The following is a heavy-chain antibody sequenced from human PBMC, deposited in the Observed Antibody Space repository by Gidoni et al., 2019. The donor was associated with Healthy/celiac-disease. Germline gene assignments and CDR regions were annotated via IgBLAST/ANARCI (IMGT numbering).Heavy chain of an antibody. CDR2: ISGSGGST. J-gene: IGHJ4*02. CDR1: GFTFSSYA. D-gene: IGHD6-6*01. CDR3: AKAKSSIAALGDY. Sequence: EVQLLESGVGLVQPGGSLRLSCAASGFTFSSYAMGWVRQAPGKGLEWVSDISGSGGSTYYADSVKGRFTISRDNSKNTLYLQMNSLRAEDTAVYYCAKAKSSIAALGDYWGQGTLVTVSS. V-gene: IGHV3-23*01.